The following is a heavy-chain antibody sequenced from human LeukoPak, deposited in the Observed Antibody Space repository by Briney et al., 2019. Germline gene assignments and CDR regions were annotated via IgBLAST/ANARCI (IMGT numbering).Heavy chain of an antibody. V-gene: IGHV3-48*03. D-gene: IGHD1-7*01. CDR1: GFPFSSYA. CDR2: ISSSGSTI. J-gene: IGHJ4*02. CDR3: ATRSLATGTTFDY. Sequence: QLGGSLRLSCAASGFPFSSYAMYWVRQAPGKGLVWVSYISSSGSTIYYADSVKGRFTISRDNAKNSLYLQMNSLRAEDTAVYYCATRSLATGTTFDYWGQGTLVTVSS.